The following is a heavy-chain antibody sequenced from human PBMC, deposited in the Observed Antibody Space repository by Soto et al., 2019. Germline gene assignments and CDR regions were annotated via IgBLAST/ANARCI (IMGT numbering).Heavy chain of an antibody. CDR1: GGSISSSSYY. Sequence: QLQLQESGPGLVKPSETLSLTCTVSGGSISSSSYYWGWIRQPPGKGLEWIGSIYYSGSTYYNPSLKSRVTISVDTSKNQFSLKLSSVTAADTAVYYCARHRVRYCTNGVCQYYFDYWGQGTLVTVSS. D-gene: IGHD2-8*01. CDR3: ARHRVRYCTNGVCQYYFDY. J-gene: IGHJ4*02. V-gene: IGHV4-39*01. CDR2: IYYSGST.